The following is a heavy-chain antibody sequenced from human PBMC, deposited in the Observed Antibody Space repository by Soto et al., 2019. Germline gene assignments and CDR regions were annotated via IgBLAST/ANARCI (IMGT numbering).Heavy chain of an antibody. CDR3: ARAGSILFAKGFEL. Sequence: SETLSLTCDVSGGSIKTDNWWTWVRQSPGKGLEWIGEISHSGCALYNPSLSSRLTISIDKSKKQFSMTLTSVTSAATALYFFARAGSILFAKGFELWGQGIQITVST. J-gene: IGHJ4*02. CDR1: GGSIKTDNW. CDR2: ISHSGCA. V-gene: IGHV4-4*02. D-gene: IGHD2-15*01.